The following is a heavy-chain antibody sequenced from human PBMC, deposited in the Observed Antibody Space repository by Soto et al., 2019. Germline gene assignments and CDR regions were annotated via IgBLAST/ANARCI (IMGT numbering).Heavy chain of an antibody. CDR1: GYTFTSYD. CDR2: MNPNSGNT. Sequence: ASVKVSCKASGYTFTSYDINWVRQATGQGLEWMGWMNPNSGNTGYAQKFQGRVTMTRNTSISTAYMELSSLRSEDTAVYYCAKTGDYYDSSGYYYYYGMDVWGQGTTVTVSS. CDR3: AKTGDYYDSSGYYYYYGMDV. V-gene: IGHV1-8*01. J-gene: IGHJ6*02. D-gene: IGHD3-22*01.